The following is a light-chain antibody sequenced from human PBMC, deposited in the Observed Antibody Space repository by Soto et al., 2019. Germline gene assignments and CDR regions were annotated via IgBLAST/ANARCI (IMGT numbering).Light chain of an antibody. CDR2: LDSAGRH. V-gene: IGLV4-69*01. CDR1: SGPSTYA. CDR3: QTWGTGFRV. Sequence: QLVLTQSPSASASLGASVKLTCTLSSGPSTYAIAWHQQQPEKGPRFLMNLDSAGRHSKGDEIPDRFSGSSSGAERYLTISGLQSEDEADYYCQTWGTGFRVFGGGTKVTVL. J-gene: IGLJ3*02.